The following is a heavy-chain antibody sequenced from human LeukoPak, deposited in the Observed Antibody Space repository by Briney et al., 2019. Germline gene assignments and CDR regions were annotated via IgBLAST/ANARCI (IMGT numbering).Heavy chain of an antibody. J-gene: IGHJ3*02. Sequence: ASVKVSCKASGYTFTSYDINWVRQATGQGLEWMGWMNPNSGNTGYAQKFQGRVTMTRNTSISTAYMELSSLRSEDTAVYYCAGHYDILTGYGTSDAFDIWGQGTMVTVSS. CDR1: GYTFTSYD. D-gene: IGHD3-9*01. CDR2: MNPNSGNT. V-gene: IGHV1-8*01. CDR3: AGHYDILTGYGTSDAFDI.